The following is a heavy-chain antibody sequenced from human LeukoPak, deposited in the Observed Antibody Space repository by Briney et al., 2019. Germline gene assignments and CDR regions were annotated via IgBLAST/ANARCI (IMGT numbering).Heavy chain of an antibody. CDR3: ARGYDYYFDY. V-gene: IGHV1-8*01. CDR1: GYTFTSYD. Sequence: GASVKVSCKASGYTFTSYDINWVRQATGQGLEWMGWMNPNSGNTGYAQKFQGRVTITADKSTSTAYMELSSLRSEDTAVYYCARGYDYYFDYWGQGTLVTVSS. CDR2: MNPNSGNT. D-gene: IGHD3-22*01. J-gene: IGHJ4*02.